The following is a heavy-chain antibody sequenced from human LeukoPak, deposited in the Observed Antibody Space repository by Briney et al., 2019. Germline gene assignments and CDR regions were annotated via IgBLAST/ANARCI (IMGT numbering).Heavy chain of an antibody. Sequence: SETLSLTCTVAGGSMSSSSNYCGWIRQPPGKGLEGIGSIYYSGSTYYNPSLKSRVTISVDTSRNQFSLKLSSVTAADTAVYYCARHFGYYDFWSGYTDYWGQGTLVTVSS. CDR1: GGSMSSSSNY. V-gene: IGHV4-39*01. D-gene: IGHD3-3*01. J-gene: IGHJ4*02. CDR2: IYYSGST. CDR3: ARHFGYYDFWSGYTDY.